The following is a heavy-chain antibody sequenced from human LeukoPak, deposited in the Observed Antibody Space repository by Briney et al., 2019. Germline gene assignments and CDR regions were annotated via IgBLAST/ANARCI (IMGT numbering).Heavy chain of an antibody. V-gene: IGHV4-59*01. Sequence: PSETLSLTCTVSGGSISSYYWSWIRQPPGKGLEWIGYIYYSGSTNYNPSLKSRVTISVDTSKNQFSLKLSSMTAADTAVYYCARTPDSSGYFDYWGQGTLVTVSS. D-gene: IGHD6-19*01. J-gene: IGHJ4*02. CDR3: ARTPDSSGYFDY. CDR1: GGSISSYY. CDR2: IYYSGST.